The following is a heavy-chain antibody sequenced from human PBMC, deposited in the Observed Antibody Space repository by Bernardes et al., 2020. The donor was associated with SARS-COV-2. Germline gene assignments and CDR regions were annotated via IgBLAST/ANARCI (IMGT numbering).Heavy chain of an antibody. Sequence: ASLKVSCKASGYMFTNYGIDWVRQAPGQGLEWVGWISGYNGNTHYAQSLQGRVSITTDTSTSTAYMELSSLRSDDTAMYYCARRFNGLVPYYFDYWGQGTLVTVSS. CDR1: GYMFTNYG. CDR2: ISGYNGNT. J-gene: IGHJ4*02. CDR3: ARRFNGLVPYYFDY. V-gene: IGHV1-18*04. D-gene: IGHD2-8*02.